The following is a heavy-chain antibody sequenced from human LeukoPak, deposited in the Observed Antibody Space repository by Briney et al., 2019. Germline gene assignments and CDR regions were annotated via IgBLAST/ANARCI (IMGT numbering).Heavy chain of an antibody. D-gene: IGHD3-9*01. CDR3: ARGILTGFYFDY. V-gene: IGHV3-48*04. CDR2: ISSSGSTI. Sequence: GGSLRLSCEASGFSFSKSAMNWVRQAPGKGLEWVSYISSSGSTIYYADSVKGRFTISRDNAKNSLYLQMNSLRAEDTAVYYCARGILTGFYFDYWGQGTLVTVSS. J-gene: IGHJ4*02. CDR1: GFSFSKSA.